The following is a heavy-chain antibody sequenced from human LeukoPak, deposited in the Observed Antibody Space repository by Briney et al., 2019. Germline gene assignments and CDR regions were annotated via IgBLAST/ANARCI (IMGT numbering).Heavy chain of an antibody. CDR3: ARGDYDFWSGYPNWFGP. Sequence: SETLSLTCAVYGGSFSGYYWSWIRQPPGKGLEWIGEINHSGSTNYNPSLKSRVTISVDTSKNQFSLKLSSVTAADTAVYYCARGDYDFWSGYPNWFGPWGQGTLVTVSS. V-gene: IGHV4-34*01. CDR1: GGSFSGYY. J-gene: IGHJ5*02. CDR2: INHSGST. D-gene: IGHD3-3*01.